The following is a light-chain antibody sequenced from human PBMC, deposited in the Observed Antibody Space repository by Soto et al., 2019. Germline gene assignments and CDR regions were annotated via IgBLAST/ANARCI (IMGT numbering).Light chain of an antibody. Sequence: EIVLTQSPATLSLSPGERATLSCRTSQRVSSYLAWYQQRPGQPPRLLIYDASYRAAGIPDRFSGSGSGTDFTLTITSLEPEDFAVYYCQQRSNWPLTFGGGTKVDIK. V-gene: IGKV3-11*01. CDR3: QQRSNWPLT. CDR1: QRVSSY. CDR2: DAS. J-gene: IGKJ4*01.